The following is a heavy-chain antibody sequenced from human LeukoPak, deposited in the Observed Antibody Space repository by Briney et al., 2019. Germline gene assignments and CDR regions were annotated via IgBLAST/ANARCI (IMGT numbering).Heavy chain of an antibody. CDR3: ARDGGGSLHGMDV. Sequence: PSENLSLTCTVSGGSISSGVYCWSWIRQRPGEGLQWIGYICSSGSAYYNASLKSRVSMSTDTSNNQFSLKLNSVTAADTAVYYCARDGGGSLHGMDVWGQGTTVTVSS. D-gene: IGHD2-15*01. CDR2: ICSSGSA. CDR1: GGSISSGVYC. V-gene: IGHV4-31*03. J-gene: IGHJ6*02.